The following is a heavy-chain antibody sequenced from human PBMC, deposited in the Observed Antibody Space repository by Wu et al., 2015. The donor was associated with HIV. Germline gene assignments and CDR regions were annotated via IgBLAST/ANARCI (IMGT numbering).Heavy chain of an antibody. Sequence: VQLVQSGGEVKKPGASVKVACKASGYIFTDYGINWVRQAPGQGLEWMGWISAQNGNTKYAQKFQGRVTMTTDTSSSTAYMELRSLRSDDTAVYFCAKLADTTEHYYRYYYFDSWGQGTLVAVSS. CDR3: AKLADTTEHYYRYYYFDS. CDR2: ISAQNGNT. V-gene: IGHV1-18*01. D-gene: IGHD3-10*01. CDR1: GYIFTDYG. J-gene: IGHJ4*02.